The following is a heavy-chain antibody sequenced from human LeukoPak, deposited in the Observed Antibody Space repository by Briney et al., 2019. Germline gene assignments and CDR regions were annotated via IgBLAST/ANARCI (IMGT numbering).Heavy chain of an antibody. CDR3: ARRVALNAFDI. V-gene: IGHV3-30*03. CDR1: GFTFSSYG. Sequence: GRSLRLSCAASGFTFSSYGMHWVRQAPGKGLEWVAVISYDGSNKYYADSVKGRFTISRDNSKNTLYLQMNSLRAEDTAVYYCARRVALNAFDIWGQGTMVTVSS. CDR2: ISYDGSNK. J-gene: IGHJ3*02. D-gene: IGHD3-3*02.